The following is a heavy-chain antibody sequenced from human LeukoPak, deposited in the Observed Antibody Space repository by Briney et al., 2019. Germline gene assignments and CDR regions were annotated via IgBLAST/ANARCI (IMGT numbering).Heavy chain of an antibody. V-gene: IGHV3-7*05. CDR2: IKEDGSEK. CDR1: GFTFSSYW. J-gene: IGHJ4*02. Sequence: GSLRLSCAASGFTFSSYWMNWVRQAPGKGLEWVANIKEDGSEKNYVDSVKGRLTISRDNAKNSLYLQMSSLRAEDTAVYYCARDFPLRFWGQGTLVTVSS. CDR3: ARDFPLRF.